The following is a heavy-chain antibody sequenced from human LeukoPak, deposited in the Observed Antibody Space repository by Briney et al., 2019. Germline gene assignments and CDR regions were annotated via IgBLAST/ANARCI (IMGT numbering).Heavy chain of an antibody. CDR3: AKDPRACCSSTMFDP. CDR2: ISGSGGST. CDR1: GFTFSSYA. J-gene: IGHJ5*02. Sequence: GGSLRLSCAASGFTFSSYAMSWVRQAPGKGLEWVSAISGSGGSTYYADSVKGRFTISRGNSKNTLYLQMNSLRAEDTAVYYCAKDPRACCSSTMFDPWGQGTLVTVSS. V-gene: IGHV3-23*01. D-gene: IGHD2-2*01.